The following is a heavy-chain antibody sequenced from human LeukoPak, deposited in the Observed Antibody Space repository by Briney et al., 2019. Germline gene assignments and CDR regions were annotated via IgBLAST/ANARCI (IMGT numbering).Heavy chain of an antibody. CDR3: ATGAQTLTGYRLTFDYYYYYMDV. V-gene: IGHV1-8*02. Sequence: GSVKVSCKTSGYTFTVKFLHWLRQATGQGLEWMGWMNPNSGNTGYAQKFQGRVTMTRNTSISTAYMELSSLRSEDTAVYYCATGAQTLTGYRLTFDYYYYYMDVWGKGTTVTVSS. J-gene: IGHJ6*03. CDR2: MNPNSGNT. D-gene: IGHD3-9*01. CDR1: GYTFTVKF.